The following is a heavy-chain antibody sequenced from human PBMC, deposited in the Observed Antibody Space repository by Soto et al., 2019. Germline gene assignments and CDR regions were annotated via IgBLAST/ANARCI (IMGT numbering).Heavy chain of an antibody. J-gene: IGHJ4*02. CDR2: ISYMVTT. Sequence: SETLSLTCTVSGGSMNNDYCSCSRQAPGKGLQYIGYISYMVTTNYNPSLKSRVTISVDTSKNQFSLKLTSVTAADTALSYCRKSGGGYVNSGYYGGDYDSWGRGTLVTVSS. CDR3: RKSGGGYVNSGYYGGDYDS. V-gene: IGHV4-59*01. D-gene: IGHD3-22*01. CDR1: GGSMNNDY.